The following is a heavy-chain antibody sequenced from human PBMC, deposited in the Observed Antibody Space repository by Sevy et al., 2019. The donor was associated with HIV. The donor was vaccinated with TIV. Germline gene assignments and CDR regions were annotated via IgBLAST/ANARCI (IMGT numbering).Heavy chain of an antibody. Sequence: SETLSLTCTVSGGFITSLYWNWIRQPPGMGLEWIANIYYNGHINYNPSLKSRVTLSLDTSKNQFSLRLSSVTAADTAMYYCAGENAWGRGYSWGQGTLVTVSS. CDR1: GGFITSLY. J-gene: IGHJ4*02. D-gene: IGHD1-26*01. CDR3: AGENAWGRGYS. CDR2: IYYNGHI. V-gene: IGHV4-59*08.